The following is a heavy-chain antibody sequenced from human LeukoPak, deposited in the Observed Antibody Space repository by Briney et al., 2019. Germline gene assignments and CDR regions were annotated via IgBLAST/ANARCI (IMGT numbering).Heavy chain of an antibody. CDR2: MSYDGSNK. V-gene: IGHV3-30*18. CDR1: GFTFSSYG. D-gene: IGHD4-17*01. Sequence: GGSLRLSCAASGFTFSSYGMHWVRQAPGKGLEWVAVMSYDGSNKYYADSVKGRFTISRDNSKNTLYLQMNSLRAEDTAVYYCAKDRATATVYYYYGMDVWGQGTTVTVSS. CDR3: AKDRATATVYYYYGMDV. J-gene: IGHJ6*02.